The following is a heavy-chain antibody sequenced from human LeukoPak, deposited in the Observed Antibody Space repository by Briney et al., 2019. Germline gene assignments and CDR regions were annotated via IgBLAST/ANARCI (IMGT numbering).Heavy chain of an antibody. D-gene: IGHD1-1*01. Sequence: GSLRLSCPPSGFTFSTYWMQWVRLPPGRGLVWVSRIDTDGSDTTYADSVKGRFTISRDNAKNTLYLQLNSLRGEDTAVYYCARDRYPSAREFDYWGQGTLVTVSS. CDR3: ARDRYPSAREFDY. CDR2: IDTDGSDT. J-gene: IGHJ4*02. V-gene: IGHV3-74*01. CDR1: GFTFSTYW.